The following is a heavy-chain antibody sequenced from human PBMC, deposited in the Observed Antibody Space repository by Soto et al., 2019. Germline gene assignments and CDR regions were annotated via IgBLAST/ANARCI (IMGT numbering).Heavy chain of an antibody. CDR3: ATGYCRSDNCHFTH. CDR2: ISGTSETI. V-gene: IGHV3-48*02. D-gene: IGHD2-2*03. J-gene: IGHJ4*02. CDR1: GFNFHTYT. Sequence: DVQLVESGGGLVKPGGSLRLSCAASGFNFHTYTMTWVRQAPGKGLEWVSYISGTSETIFYADSVKGRFTISRDNAKNSLYQHLSRLRDEETAVYYCATGYCRSDNCHFTHWGQGTLVTVSS.